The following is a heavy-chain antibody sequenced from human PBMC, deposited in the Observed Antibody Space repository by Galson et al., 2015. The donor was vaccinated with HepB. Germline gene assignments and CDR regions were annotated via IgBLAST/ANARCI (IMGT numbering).Heavy chain of an antibody. CDR1: GYTFTGYF. CDR3: ARGSSSACFDYFDY. D-gene: IGHD2-2*01. V-gene: IGHV1-2*02. J-gene: IGHJ4*02. CDR2: INPISGDT. Sequence: SVKVSCKASGYTFTGYFMHWVRQAPGQGLEWLGWINPISGDTNYAQKFQGRVTMTRTTSISTAYMELSRLTSDDTAVYYCARGSSSACFDYFDYWGQGTLVTVSS.